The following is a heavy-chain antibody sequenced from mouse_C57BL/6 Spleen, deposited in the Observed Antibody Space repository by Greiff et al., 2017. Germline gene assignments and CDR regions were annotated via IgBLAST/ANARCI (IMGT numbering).Heavy chain of an antibody. CDR2: ILPGSGST. CDR1: GYTFTGYW. CDR3: ASGHYGNYGSGFAY. D-gene: IGHD2-1*01. V-gene: IGHV1-9*01. Sequence: QVQLQQSGAELMKPGASVKLSCKATGYTFTGYWIEWVKQRPGHGLEWIGEILPGSGSTNYNEKFKGKATFTADTSSNTAYMQLSSLTTEDSAIYYCASGHYGNYGSGFAYWGQGTLVTVSA. J-gene: IGHJ3*01.